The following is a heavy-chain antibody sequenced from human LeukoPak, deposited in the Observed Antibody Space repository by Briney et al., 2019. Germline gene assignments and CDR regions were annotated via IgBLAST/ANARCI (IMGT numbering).Heavy chain of an antibody. CDR2: IYYSGST. CDR1: GGSISSSSYY. D-gene: IGHD4-17*01. J-gene: IGHJ5*02. CDR3: ARQDGFGDYVFGIDTYNWFDP. Sequence: PSETLSLTCTVSGGSISSSSYYWGWIRQPPGKGLEWIGSIYYSGSTYYNPSLKSRVTISVDTSKNQFSLKLSSVTAADTAVYYCARQDGFGDYVFGIDTYNWFDPWGQGTLVTVSS. V-gene: IGHV4-39*01.